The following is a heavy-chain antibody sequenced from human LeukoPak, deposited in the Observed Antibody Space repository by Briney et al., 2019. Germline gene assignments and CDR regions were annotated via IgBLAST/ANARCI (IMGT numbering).Heavy chain of an antibody. D-gene: IGHD6-19*01. CDR1: GYTFTSYG. CDR3: ARDYTPGIAVAGTHYYYGMDV. CDR2: ISAYNGNT. Sequence: ASVKVSCKASGYTFTSYGISWVRQAPGQGLEWVGWISAYNGNTNYAQKLQGRVTMTTDTSTSTAYMELRSLRSDDTAVYYCARDYTPGIAVAGTHYYYGMDVWGQGTTVTVSS. V-gene: IGHV1-18*01. J-gene: IGHJ6*02.